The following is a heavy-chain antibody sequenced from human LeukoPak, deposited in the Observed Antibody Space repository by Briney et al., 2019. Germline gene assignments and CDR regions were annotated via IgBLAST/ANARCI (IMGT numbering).Heavy chain of an antibody. CDR1: GGSISSYY. Sequence: PSETLSLTCTVSGGSISSYYWSWIRQPPGKGLEWIGYIYYSGSTNYNPSLKSRVTISVDTSKNQFSLKLSSVTAADTAVYYCARAMYYYDSSGYYVGSHSMGSFDPWGQGTLVTVSS. CDR2: IYYSGST. J-gene: IGHJ5*02. CDR3: ARAMYYYDSSGYYVGSHSMGSFDP. D-gene: IGHD3-22*01. V-gene: IGHV4-59*01.